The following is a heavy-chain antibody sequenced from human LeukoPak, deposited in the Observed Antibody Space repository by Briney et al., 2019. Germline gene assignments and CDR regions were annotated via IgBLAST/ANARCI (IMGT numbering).Heavy chain of an antibody. CDR2: ISAYNGNT. J-gene: IGHJ4*02. D-gene: IGHD1-26*01. CDR1: GYTFTSYG. V-gene: IGHV1-18*01. Sequence: SVKVSCKASGYTFTSYGISWVRQAPGQGLEWMGWISAYNGNTNYAQKLQGRVTMTTDTSTSTAYMELRSLRSDDTAVYYCARQYSLRSYYNGGYYFDYWGQGTLVTVSS. CDR3: ARQYSLRSYYNGGYYFDY.